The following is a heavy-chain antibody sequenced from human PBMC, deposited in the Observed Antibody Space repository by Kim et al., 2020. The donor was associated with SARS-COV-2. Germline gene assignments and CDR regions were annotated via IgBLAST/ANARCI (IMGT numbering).Heavy chain of an antibody. CDR3: AKRGVPSAVGVAFDY. CDR1: GFTFSKYA. V-gene: IGHV3-23*01. D-gene: IGHD2-2*01. CDR2: VSADGGST. Sequence: GGSLRLSCPASGFTFSKYAMTWVRQAPGKGLEWVSAVSADGGSTYYADSVKGRFTISRDNSKNTLYLQMNSLRVEDTAVYYCAKRGVPSAVGVAFDYWGQGTLVTVPS. J-gene: IGHJ4*02.